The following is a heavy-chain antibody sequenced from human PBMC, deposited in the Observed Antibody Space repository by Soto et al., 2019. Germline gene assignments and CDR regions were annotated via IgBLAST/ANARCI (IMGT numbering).Heavy chain of an antibody. Sequence: SGPTLVNPTQTLTLTCTFSGFSLSTTGVGVSWIRQPPGKALEWLALIYWQDDKRYSPSLKSRLTITKDTSKNQVVLTLTNMDPVDTATYYCAHRGGAPVGLHDFDYWGQGAPVTVSS. D-gene: IGHD3-16*01. CDR1: GFSLSTTGVG. CDR3: AHRGGAPVGLHDFDY. J-gene: IGHJ4*02. CDR2: IYWQDDK. V-gene: IGHV2-5*01.